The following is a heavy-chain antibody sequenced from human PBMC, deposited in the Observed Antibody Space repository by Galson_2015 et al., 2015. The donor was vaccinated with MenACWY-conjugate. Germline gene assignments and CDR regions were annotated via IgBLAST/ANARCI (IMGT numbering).Heavy chain of an antibody. Sequence: LVKPPQTLTLTCTFSGFSLSTSRVGVDWLRQPPGQALEWLSLIYWDDDKRYSPSLKSRLTITKDTSKIQVVLSMTNMDPVDTAMYYCAHSPYCCTNSCYAARSFEVWGQGTVVTVSS. CDR2: IYWDDDK. V-gene: IGHV2-5*02. J-gene: IGHJ3*01. CDR1: GFSLSTSRVG. CDR3: AHSPYCCTNSCYAARSFEV. D-gene: IGHD2-2*01.